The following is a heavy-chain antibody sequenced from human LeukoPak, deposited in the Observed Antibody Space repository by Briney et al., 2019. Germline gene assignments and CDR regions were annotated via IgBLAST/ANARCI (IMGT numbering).Heavy chain of an antibody. D-gene: IGHD3-22*01. CDR2: IIPILGIA. J-gene: IGHJ4*02. CDR1: GYTFTNHD. CDR3: ARVVSYYYDSSGYYGE. Sequence: SVKVSCKASGYTFTNHDISWVRQAPGQGLEWMGRIIPILGIANYAQKFQGRVTITADKSTSTAYMELSSLRSEDTAVYYCARVVSYYYDSSGYYGEWGQGTLVTVSS. V-gene: IGHV1-69*04.